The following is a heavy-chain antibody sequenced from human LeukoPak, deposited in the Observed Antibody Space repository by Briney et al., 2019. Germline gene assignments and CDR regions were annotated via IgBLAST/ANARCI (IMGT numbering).Heavy chain of an antibody. Sequence: GRSLRLSCAASGFTFSSYGMHWVRQAPGKGLEWVAVISYDGSNKYYADSVKGRFTTSRDNSKNTLYLQMNSLRAEDTAVYYCAKDGHYYGMDVWGQGTTVTVSS. V-gene: IGHV3-30*18. J-gene: IGHJ6*02. CDR2: ISYDGSNK. CDR1: GFTFSSYG. CDR3: AKDGHYYGMDV.